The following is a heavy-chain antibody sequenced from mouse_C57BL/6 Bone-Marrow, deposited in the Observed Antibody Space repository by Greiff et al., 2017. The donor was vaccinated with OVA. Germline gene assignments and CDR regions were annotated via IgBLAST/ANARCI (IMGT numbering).Heavy chain of an antibody. Sequence: VQLQQSGPGLVQPSQSLSITCTVSGFSLTSYGVHWVRQSPGKGLEWLGVIWSGGSTDYNAAFISRLSISKDNSKSQVFFKMNSLQADDTAIYYCARNQFITTVVAHYYAMDYWGQGTSVTVSS. V-gene: IGHV2-2*01. D-gene: IGHD1-1*01. J-gene: IGHJ4*01. CDR1: GFSLTSYG. CDR2: IWSGGST. CDR3: ARNQFITTVVAHYYAMDY.